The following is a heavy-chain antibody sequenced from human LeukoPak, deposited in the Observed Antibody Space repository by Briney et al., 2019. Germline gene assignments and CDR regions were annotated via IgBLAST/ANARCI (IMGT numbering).Heavy chain of an antibody. Sequence: PGRSLRLSCAASGFTFSTFEMSWVRQAPGKGLEWVSYISRSSDTIYYADSVKGRFTISRDDAKNSLYLQMNSLRAEDTAVYYCARGYSSDYWGQGTLVTVSS. V-gene: IGHV3-48*03. D-gene: IGHD6-13*01. CDR2: ISRSSDTI. J-gene: IGHJ4*02. CDR3: ARGYSSDY. CDR1: GFTFSTFE.